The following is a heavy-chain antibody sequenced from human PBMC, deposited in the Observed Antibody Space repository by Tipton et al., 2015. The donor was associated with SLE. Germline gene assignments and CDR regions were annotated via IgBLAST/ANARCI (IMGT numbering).Heavy chain of an antibody. CDR1: GDSVSSNSAG. CDR2: TFYKSKWYN. V-gene: IGHV6-1*01. CDR3: ARDKGSGLFYLDS. J-gene: IGHJ4*02. Sequence: GLVKPSQTLSLTCAISGDSVSSNSAGWNWIRQSPSRGLEWLGRTFYKSKWYNDYAVSVKGRITINPDTSQNQLSLQLNSVTPEDTAVYYCARDKGSGLFYLDSWGQGTLVTVSS. D-gene: IGHD6-19*01.